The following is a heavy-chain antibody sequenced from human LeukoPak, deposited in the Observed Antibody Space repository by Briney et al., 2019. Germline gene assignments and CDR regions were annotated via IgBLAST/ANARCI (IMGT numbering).Heavy chain of an antibody. Sequence: ASVKVSCKASGGTFSSYAISWVRQAPGQGLEWMGGIIPIFGTANYAQKFQGRVTITTDESTRTAYMELTSLRAEGTAVYYCARALRTAMVDWFDPWGQGTLVTVSS. V-gene: IGHV1-69*05. D-gene: IGHD5-18*01. CDR1: GGTFSSYA. CDR3: ARALRTAMVDWFDP. J-gene: IGHJ5*02. CDR2: IIPIFGTA.